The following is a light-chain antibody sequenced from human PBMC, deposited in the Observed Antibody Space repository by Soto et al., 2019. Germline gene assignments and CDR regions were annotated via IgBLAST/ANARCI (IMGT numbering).Light chain of an antibody. CDR1: QNINNY. Sequence: DIQMTQSPSSLSASVGDRVTITCQASQNINNYLNWYQQKPGRAPKLLIYDASNLEAGVPSRFRGSGSGTEFTLTISSLQPDDFATYYCQQYNSYRFGQGTKVDI. V-gene: IGKV1-33*01. CDR2: DAS. CDR3: QQYNSYR. J-gene: IGKJ1*01.